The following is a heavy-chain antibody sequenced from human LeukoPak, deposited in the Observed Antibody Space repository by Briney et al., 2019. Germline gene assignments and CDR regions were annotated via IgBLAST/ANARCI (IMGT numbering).Heavy chain of an antibody. J-gene: IGHJ4*02. CDR1: GYIFTNYW. CDR3: ARQEYSSSWFFDY. Sequence: GESLKISCKGSGYIFTNYWIGWVRQMPGKGLEWMGIIYPGDSDTRYSPSFQGQVTISADKSISTAYLQWSSLKASDTAMYYCARQEYSSSWFFDYWGQGTLVTVSS. V-gene: IGHV5-51*01. D-gene: IGHD6-13*01. CDR2: IYPGDSDT.